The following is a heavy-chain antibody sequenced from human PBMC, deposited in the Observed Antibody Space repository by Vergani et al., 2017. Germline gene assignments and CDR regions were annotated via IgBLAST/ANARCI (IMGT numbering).Heavy chain of an antibody. V-gene: IGHV3-11*01. CDR2: ISSSGSTI. D-gene: IGHD6-13*01. CDR3: ARCGLGPEGSSWSYYYYYYYMDV. CDR1: GFTFSDYY. Sequence: QVQLVESGGGLVKPGGSLRLSCAASGFTFSDYYMSWIRQAPGKGLEWVSYISSSGSTIYYADSVKGQFTISRDNGKNSLYLQMNSLRAEDTAVYYCARCGLGPEGSSWSYYYYYYYMDVWGKGTTVTVSS. J-gene: IGHJ6*03.